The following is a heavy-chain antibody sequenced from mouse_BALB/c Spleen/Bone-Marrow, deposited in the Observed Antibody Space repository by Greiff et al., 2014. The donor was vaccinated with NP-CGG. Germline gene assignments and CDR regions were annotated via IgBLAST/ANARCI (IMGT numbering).Heavy chain of an antibody. Sequence: VQLQQPGPELVKPGTSVKISCKASGYSFTGYYMHWVKQSHVKSLEWIGRINPYTGATTYNQNFNVKASLTADKSSSTAYMELHSLTSEDSAVYYCARGDWFTYWGQGTLVTVSA. V-gene: IGHV1-42*01. CDR1: GYSFTGYY. J-gene: IGHJ3*01. CDR2: INPYTGAT. CDR3: ARGDWFTY.